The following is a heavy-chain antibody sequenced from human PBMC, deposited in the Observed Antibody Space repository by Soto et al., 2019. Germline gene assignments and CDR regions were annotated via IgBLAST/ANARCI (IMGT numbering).Heavy chain of an antibody. Sequence: QVQLVESGGGVVQPGRSLRLSCAASGFTFSSYGMHWVRQAPGKGLEWVAVISYDGRNKNYADSVKGRFTISRDNSKNTLYLQMNRLRAEYTAVYYCAKDRGVEVTTRLFDYWGQGTLVTVSS. J-gene: IGHJ4*02. D-gene: IGHD4-17*01. V-gene: IGHV3-30*18. CDR2: ISYDGRNK. CDR1: GFTFSSYG. CDR3: AKDRGVEVTTRLFDY.